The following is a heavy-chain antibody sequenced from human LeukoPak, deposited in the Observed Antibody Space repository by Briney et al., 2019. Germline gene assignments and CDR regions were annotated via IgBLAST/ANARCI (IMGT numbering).Heavy chain of an antibody. J-gene: IGHJ4*02. CDR1: GFTFSSYA. V-gene: IGHV3-23*01. D-gene: IGHD2-2*01. CDR2: ISGSGGST. CDR3: AKDPRAQYCSSTSCSHYDY. Sequence: GGSLRLSCAASGFTFSSYAMSWVRQAPGKGLEWVSVISGSGGSTYYADSVKGRFTISRDNSKNTLYLQMNSLRAEDTAVYYCAKDPRAQYCSSTSCSHYDYWGQGTLVTVSS.